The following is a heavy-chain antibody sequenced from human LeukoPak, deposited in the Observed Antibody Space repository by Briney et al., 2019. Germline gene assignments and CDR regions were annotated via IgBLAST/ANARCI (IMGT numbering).Heavy chain of an antibody. J-gene: IGHJ4*02. CDR2: INPDGNQI. Sequence: PGGSLRLSCAASGFTFSSYAMSWVRQAPGKGLEWVANINPDGNQIYYVDSVKGRFTISRDNAKKSLYLQMNGLRAEDTAVYYCAREARATYFDYWGQGTLVTVAS. D-gene: IGHD5-24*01. V-gene: IGHV3-7*01. CDR1: GFTFSSYA. CDR3: AREARATYFDY.